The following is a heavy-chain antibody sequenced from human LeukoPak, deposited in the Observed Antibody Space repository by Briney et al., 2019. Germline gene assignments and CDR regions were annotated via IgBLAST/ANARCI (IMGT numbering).Heavy chain of an antibody. CDR3: ARESGPFDY. Sequence: PSETLSLTCTVSDYSISSGYYWGFIRQPPGKGLEWIGSVYHSGNTYHNPSLRSRVTMSVDTSKNQFSLRLSSVTAADTAVYYCARESGPFDYWGQGALVTVSS. D-gene: IGHD3-10*01. J-gene: IGHJ4*02. V-gene: IGHV4-38-2*02. CDR1: DYSISSGYY. CDR2: VYHSGNT.